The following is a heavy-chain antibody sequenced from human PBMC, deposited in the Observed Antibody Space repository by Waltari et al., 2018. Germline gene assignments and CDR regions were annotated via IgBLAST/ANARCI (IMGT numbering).Heavy chain of an antibody. D-gene: IGHD2-21*02. J-gene: IGHJ4*02. CDR1: GFTFSSYA. CDR2: ISGSGGST. V-gene: IGHV3-23*01. Sequence: EVQLLESGGGLVQPGGSLRLSCAASGFTFSSYAMSWVRQAPGKGLEWVSAISGSGGSTDYADSLKGRFTISRDNSKNTLYLQMNSLRAEDTAVYYCAKVDRFHFCGGDCYSNYFDYWGQGTLVTVSS. CDR3: AKVDRFHFCGGDCYSNYFDY.